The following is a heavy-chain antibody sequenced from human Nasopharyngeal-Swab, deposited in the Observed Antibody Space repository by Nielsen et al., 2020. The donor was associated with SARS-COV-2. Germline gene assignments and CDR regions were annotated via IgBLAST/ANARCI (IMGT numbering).Heavy chain of an antibody. D-gene: IGHD1-26*01. J-gene: IGHJ4*02. Sequence: GESLKISCAASGFTFSSYAMSWVRQAPGKGLEWVSAISGSGGSTYYADSVKGRFTISRDNSKNTLYLQMNSLRADDTAVYYCAKDPEYSGSWFNYWGQGTLVTVSS. CDR1: GFTFSSYA. CDR3: AKDPEYSGSWFNY. V-gene: IGHV3-23*01. CDR2: ISGSGGST.